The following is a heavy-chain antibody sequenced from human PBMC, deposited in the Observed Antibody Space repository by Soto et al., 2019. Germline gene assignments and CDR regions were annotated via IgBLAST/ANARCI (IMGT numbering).Heavy chain of an antibody. V-gene: IGHV3-23*01. CDR2: ITGSGGST. CDR1: GVSFSSYV. J-gene: IGHJ5*02. D-gene: IGHD3-22*01. Sequence: GGSLRLSCAASGVSFSSYVMSWVRQAPGKGLEWVSAITGSGGSTYYADSVKGRFTISRDNSKNTLFLQMNSLGAEDTAVYYCAKPPNYYDGSGYSSWGQGTLVTVSS. CDR3: AKPPNYYDGSGYSS.